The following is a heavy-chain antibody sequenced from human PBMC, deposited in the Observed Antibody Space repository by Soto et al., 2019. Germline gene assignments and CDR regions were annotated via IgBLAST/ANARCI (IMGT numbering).Heavy chain of an antibody. Sequence: SVKVSCKASRGTFSTYGITWVRQAPEKGLEWMGGIIPIFGTIKYAENFHGRVTITADESTSTAYMELSSLRSEDTAMYYCARGPHFGSYYGWPSYFDYGGQGTQVTVS. CDR1: RGTFSTYG. D-gene: IGHD1-26*01. V-gene: IGHV1-69*13. CDR2: IIPIFGTI. CDR3: ARGPHFGSYYGWPSYFDY. J-gene: IGHJ4*02.